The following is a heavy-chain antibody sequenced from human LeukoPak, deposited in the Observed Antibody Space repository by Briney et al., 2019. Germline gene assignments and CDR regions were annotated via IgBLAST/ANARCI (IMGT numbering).Heavy chain of an antibody. J-gene: IGHJ4*02. CDR3: ASTERCSTTCPLDY. D-gene: IGHD2-2*01. V-gene: IGHV4-34*01. Sequence: AETLSLTCAVYGGSFRGYYWSWIRQPPGKGLEWIGEINHSGSTNYNPSLKSRVTISLDTSMKKFSLKLNSVTAADTAVYYCASTERCSTTCPLDYWGQGTLVTVSS. CDR1: GGSFRGYY. CDR2: INHSGST.